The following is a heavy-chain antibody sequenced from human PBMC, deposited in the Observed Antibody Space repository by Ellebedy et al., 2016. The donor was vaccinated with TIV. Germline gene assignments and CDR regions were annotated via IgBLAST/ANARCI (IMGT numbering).Heavy chain of an antibody. D-gene: IGHD3-10*01. CDR2: INHGGST. CDR1: GGSLSGYY. Sequence: MPSETLSLTCAVYGGSLSGYYWSWIRQPPGKGLQWIGEINHGGSTNYNPSLKSRVSMSVDTSKNQFSLKLTSVTAADTAVYYCARFFPDLGFGELPPPWGQGTLVTVSS. J-gene: IGHJ5*02. CDR3: ARFFPDLGFGELPPP. V-gene: IGHV4-34*01.